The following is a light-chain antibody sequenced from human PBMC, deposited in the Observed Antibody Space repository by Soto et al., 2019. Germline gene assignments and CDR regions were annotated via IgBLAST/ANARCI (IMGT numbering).Light chain of an antibody. CDR1: SSDVCGYNY. J-gene: IGLJ1*01. Sequence: QSALTQPRSVSGSPGQSVTISCTGTSSDVCGYNYVSWYQQHPGKAPKLMIYDVSKRPSGVPDRFSGSKSGNTASLTISGLQAEDEADYYCCSYAGSYTLGVFGTGTKLTVL. CDR2: DVS. CDR3: CSYAGSYTLGV. V-gene: IGLV2-11*01.